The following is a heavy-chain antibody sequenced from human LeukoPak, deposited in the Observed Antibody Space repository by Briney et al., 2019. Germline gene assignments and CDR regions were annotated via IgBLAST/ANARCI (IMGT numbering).Heavy chain of an antibody. Sequence: MPSETLSLTCTVSGGSISSYYWSWIRQPPGKGLEWIGYIYYSGSTNYNPSLKSRVTISVDTSKNQFSLKLSSVTAADTAVYYCERETAYDILTGYRYFYGMDVWGQGTTVTVSS. CDR2: IYYSGST. D-gene: IGHD3-9*01. CDR3: ERETAYDILTGYRYFYGMDV. V-gene: IGHV4-59*01. CDR1: GGSISSYY. J-gene: IGHJ6*02.